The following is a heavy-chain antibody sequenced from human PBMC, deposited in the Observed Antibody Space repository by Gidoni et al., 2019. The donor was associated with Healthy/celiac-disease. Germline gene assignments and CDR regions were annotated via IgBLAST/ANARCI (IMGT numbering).Heavy chain of an antibody. D-gene: IGHD5-12*01. CDR3: ARVGGYGGWDYYYYYGMDV. Sequence: WIGEIYHSGSTNYNPSLKSRVTISVDKSKNQFSLKLSSVTAADTAVYYCARVGGYGGWDYYYYYGMDVWGQGTTVTVSS. CDR2: IYHSGST. V-gene: IGHV4-4*02. J-gene: IGHJ6*02.